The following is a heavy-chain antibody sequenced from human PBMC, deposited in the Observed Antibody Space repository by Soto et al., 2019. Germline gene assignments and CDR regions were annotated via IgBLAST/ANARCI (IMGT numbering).Heavy chain of an antibody. CDR3: ARRDIFYGDSFARNWYFDL. J-gene: IGHJ2*01. CDR2: IYYSGST. V-gene: IGHV4-39*01. D-gene: IGHD4-17*01. CDR1: GGSISSSNYY. Sequence: QLQLQESGPGLVKPSETLSLTCTVSGGSISSSNYYWGWIRQPPGKGLEWIGTIYYSGSTYYNPSLKSRVTISVDTSKNQFSLKLSSVTAADTAVYYCARRDIFYGDSFARNWYFDLWGRGTLVTVSS.